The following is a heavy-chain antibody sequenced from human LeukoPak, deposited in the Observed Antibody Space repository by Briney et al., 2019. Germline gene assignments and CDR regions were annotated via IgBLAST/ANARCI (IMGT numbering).Heavy chain of an antibody. D-gene: IGHD3-3*01. V-gene: IGHV1-69*13. CDR1: GYTFTGYY. J-gene: IGHJ6*02. Sequence: ASVNVSCKASGYTFTGYYMHWVRQAPGQGLEWMGGIIPIFGTANYAQKFQGRVTITADESTSTAYMELSSLRSEDTAVYYCARDLLEWLLPNYYYYGMDVWGQGTTVTVSS. CDR3: ARDLLEWLLPNYYYYGMDV. CDR2: IIPIFGTA.